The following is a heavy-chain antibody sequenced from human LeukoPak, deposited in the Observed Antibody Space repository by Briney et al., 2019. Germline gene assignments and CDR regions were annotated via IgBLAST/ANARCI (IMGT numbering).Heavy chain of an antibody. CDR1: GFTFSSYS. CDR2: ISSSSSTI. CDR3: ARGGYYFDY. J-gene: IGHJ4*02. V-gene: IGHV3-48*01. D-gene: IGHD2-15*01. Sequence: SGGSLRLSCAASGFTFSSYSMNWVRQAPGKGLEWVSYISSSSSTIYYADSVKGRFTISRDNAKSSLYLQMNSLRAEDTAVYYCARGGYYFDYWGQGTLVTVSS.